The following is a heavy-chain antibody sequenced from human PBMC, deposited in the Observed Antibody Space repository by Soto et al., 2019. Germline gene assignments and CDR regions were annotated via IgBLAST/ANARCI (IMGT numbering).Heavy chain of an antibody. CDR3: ARELYYDFWSGYLNY. CDR2: ISAYNGNT. D-gene: IGHD3-3*01. V-gene: IGHV1-18*01. J-gene: IGHJ4*02. Sequence: ASVKVSCKASGYTFTSYGISWVRQAPGQGLEWMGWISAYNGNTNYAQKLQGRVTMTTDTSTSTAYMELRSLRSDDTAVYYCARELYYDFWSGYLNYWGQGTRVTVAS. CDR1: GYTFTSYG.